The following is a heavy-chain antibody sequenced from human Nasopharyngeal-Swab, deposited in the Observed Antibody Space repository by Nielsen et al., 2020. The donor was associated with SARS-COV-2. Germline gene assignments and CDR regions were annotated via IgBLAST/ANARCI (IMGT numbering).Heavy chain of an antibody. CDR2: ISGSGGKT. V-gene: IGHV3-23*01. J-gene: IGHJ5*02. D-gene: IGHD2/OR15-2a*01. CDR1: GSGFTFSNHV. CDR3: AKMEGFIPLSNTWSRFDP. Sequence: GEALKISCGASGSGFTFSNHVLSWVRQAPGRGLEWVSAISGSGGKTYYADSVKGRFTVSRDNSKTTVFLEMNSLRVEDTAVYYCAKMEGFIPLSNTWSRFDPWGQGTLVTVSS.